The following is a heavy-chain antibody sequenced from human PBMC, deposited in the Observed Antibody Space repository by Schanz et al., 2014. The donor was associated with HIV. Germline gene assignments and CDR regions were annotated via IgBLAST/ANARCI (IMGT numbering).Heavy chain of an antibody. CDR1: GFAFSNYA. Sequence: VQLLESGGGLVQPGGSLRLSCAASGFAFSNYAMSWVRQAPGKGLEWVAVISYDGSNKKYADSVKGRFTISRDNSKNTLDLQMKSLRPEDTAVYYCAKDRNHYDSRYRGKGNYYYYYGMDVWGQGTTVTVSS. D-gene: IGHD3-22*01. J-gene: IGHJ6*02. CDR3: AKDRNHYDSRYRGKGNYYYYYGMDV. CDR2: ISYDGSNK. V-gene: IGHV3-30*18.